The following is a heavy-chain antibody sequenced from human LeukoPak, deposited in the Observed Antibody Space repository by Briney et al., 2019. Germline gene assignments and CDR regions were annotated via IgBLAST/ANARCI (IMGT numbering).Heavy chain of an antibody. D-gene: IGHD1-26*01. V-gene: IGHV3-23*01. CDR2: IGANAART. CDR1: GFDFSSYA. CDR3: AKDPLGGGSSLINWFDS. J-gene: IGHJ5*01. Sequence: PGGSLRLSCVASGFDFSSYAMTWVRQAPGKGLEWVSTIGANAARTYYAESVKGRFTTSRENSKNTLSLQMNSLRAEDTALYYCAKDPLGGGSSLINWFDSWGQGIWVTVSS.